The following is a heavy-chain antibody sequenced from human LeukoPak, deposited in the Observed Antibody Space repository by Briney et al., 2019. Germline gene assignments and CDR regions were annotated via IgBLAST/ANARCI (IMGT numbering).Heavy chain of an antibody. Sequence: GGSLRLSCAASDFPFIGYTMHWVRQAPGKGLEWVAGIPYDGSQNSYADSVKGRFTISRDNAKNSLYLQMNSLRAEDTAVYYCARDLFSPSRDGYNPFDYWGQGTLVTVSS. CDR2: IPYDGSQN. D-gene: IGHD5-24*01. CDR3: ARDLFSPSRDGYNPFDY. CDR1: DFPFIGYT. J-gene: IGHJ4*02. V-gene: IGHV3-30*04.